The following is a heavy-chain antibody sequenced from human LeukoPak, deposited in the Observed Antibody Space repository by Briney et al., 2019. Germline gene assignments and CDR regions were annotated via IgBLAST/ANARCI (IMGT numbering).Heavy chain of an antibody. Sequence: GGSLRLSCTVCVFTVSSDSMSWVPHSPGEGLEWGSFIYSGGSTHNSDSVKGRFNISRDNSKNMLYLQMNSLRAEDTAVYYCAKDLSHFTFPLYQWGQGTLVTVDS. CDR1: VFTVSSDS. V-gene: IGHV3-53*01. D-gene: IGHD2-2*01. CDR2: IYSGGST. J-gene: IGHJ4*02. CDR3: AKDLSHFTFPLYQ.